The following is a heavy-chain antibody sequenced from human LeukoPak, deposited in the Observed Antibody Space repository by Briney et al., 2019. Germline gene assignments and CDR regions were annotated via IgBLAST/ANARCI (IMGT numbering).Heavy chain of an antibody. V-gene: IGHV1-69*13. Sequence: SVKVSCKASGGTFSSYAISWVRQAPGQGLEWMGGIIPIFGTASYAQKFQGRVTITADESTSTAYMELSSLRSEDTAVYYCARVSYSSSWYIRYYYGMDVWGQGTTVTASS. CDR3: ARVSYSSSWYIRYYYGMDV. CDR2: IIPIFGTA. CDR1: GGTFSSYA. D-gene: IGHD6-13*01. J-gene: IGHJ6*02.